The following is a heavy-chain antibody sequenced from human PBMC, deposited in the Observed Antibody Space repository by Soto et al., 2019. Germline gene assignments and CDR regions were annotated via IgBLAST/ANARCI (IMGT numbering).Heavy chain of an antibody. CDR2: IYYSGST. CDR3: ARDSGGYGDDY. Sequence: QVQLQESGPGLVKPSETLSLTCTVSGGSISSYYWSWIRQPPGKGLEWIGYIYYSGSTNYNPSLKSRVTISVDTSKNQFSLKLSSVTAADTAVYYCARDSGGYGDDYWGQGTLVTVSS. J-gene: IGHJ4*02. D-gene: IGHD5-12*01. V-gene: IGHV4-59*01. CDR1: GGSISSYY.